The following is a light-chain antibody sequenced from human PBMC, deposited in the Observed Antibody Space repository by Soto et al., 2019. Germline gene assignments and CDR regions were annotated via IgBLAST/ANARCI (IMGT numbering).Light chain of an antibody. V-gene: IGKV1-5*03. Sequence: DIQMTQSPSTLSAFVGDRVTITCRASQSINSWLAWYQQKPGKAPKLLIYKASSLESGVPSRFSGSGSGTEFTITISSLQPDDFATYYCQQYHNYSPWTFGQGTTVEMK. J-gene: IGKJ1*01. CDR2: KAS. CDR3: QQYHNYSPWT. CDR1: QSINSW.